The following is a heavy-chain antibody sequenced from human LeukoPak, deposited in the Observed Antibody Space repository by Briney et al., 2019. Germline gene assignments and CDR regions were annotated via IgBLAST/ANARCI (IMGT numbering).Heavy chain of an antibody. CDR3: ARPGHQWARVDV. Sequence: GESLKISCKASGYTFTTYWIGWVRQMPGKGLEWMGIIYPDDSDTRYSPSFQGQVTISADKSISTAYLQWTSLKASDTAMYYCARPGHQWARVDVWGKGTTVTVSS. D-gene: IGHD1-26*01. V-gene: IGHV5-51*01. J-gene: IGHJ6*04. CDR1: GYTFTTYW. CDR2: IYPDDSDT.